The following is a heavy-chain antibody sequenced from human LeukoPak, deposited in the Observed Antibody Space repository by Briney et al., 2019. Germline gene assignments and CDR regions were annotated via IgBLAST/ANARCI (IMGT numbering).Heavy chain of an antibody. V-gene: IGHV4-34*01. Sequence: PGGSLRLSCAASGFTFSSYAMSWIRQPPGKGLEWIGEINHSGSTNYNPSLKSRVTISVDTSKNQFSLKLSSVTAADTAVYYCARGPIISYYDILTGYYDGRRYAFDIWGQGTMVTVSS. CDR1: GFTFSSYA. CDR2: INHSGST. D-gene: IGHD3-9*01. CDR3: ARGPIISYYDILTGYYDGRRYAFDI. J-gene: IGHJ3*02.